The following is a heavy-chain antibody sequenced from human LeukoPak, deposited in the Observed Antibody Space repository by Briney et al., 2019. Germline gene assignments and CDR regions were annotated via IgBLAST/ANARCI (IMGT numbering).Heavy chain of an antibody. D-gene: IGHD3/OR15-3a*01. CDR1: GFTFDDYA. J-gene: IGHJ3*02. CDR2: ISWNSGSI. CDR3: AKDFGRPPPHDAFDI. Sequence: GRSLRLSCAASGFTFDDYAMHWVRQAPGKGLEWVSGISWNSGSIGYADSVKGRFTISRDNAKNSLYLQMNSLRAEDTAVYYCAKDFGRPPPHDAFDIWGQGTMVTVSS. V-gene: IGHV3-9*01.